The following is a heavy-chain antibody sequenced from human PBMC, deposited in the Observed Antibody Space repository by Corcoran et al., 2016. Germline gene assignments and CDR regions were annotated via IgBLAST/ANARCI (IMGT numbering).Heavy chain of an antibody. CDR2: IRSKAYGGTT. J-gene: IGHJ4*02. CDR3: TREGYDFWSGYSPAHYFDY. CDR1: GFTFGDYA. Sequence: EVQLVESGGGLVKPGRSLRLSCTASGFTFGDYAMSWFRQAPGKGLEWVGFIRSKAYGGTTEYAASVKGRFTISRDDSKSIAYPQMNSLKTEDTAVYYCTREGYDFWSGYSPAHYFDYWGQGTLVTVSS. D-gene: IGHD3-3*01. V-gene: IGHV3-49*05.